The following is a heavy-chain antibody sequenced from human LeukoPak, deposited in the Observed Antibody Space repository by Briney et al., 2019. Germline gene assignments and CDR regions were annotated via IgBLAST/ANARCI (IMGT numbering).Heavy chain of an antibody. CDR3: AKRRYCTSTSCHDFDY. CDR2: IYSGGST. D-gene: IGHD2-2*01. CDR1: GFTVSSNY. Sequence: GGSLRLSCAASGFTVSSNYMSWVRQAPGKGLEWVSVIYSGGSTYYADSVKGRFTISRDNSKNTLYLQMNSLRPGDTAVYYCAKRRYCTSTSCHDFDYWGQGTLVTVSS. J-gene: IGHJ4*02. V-gene: IGHV3-53*01.